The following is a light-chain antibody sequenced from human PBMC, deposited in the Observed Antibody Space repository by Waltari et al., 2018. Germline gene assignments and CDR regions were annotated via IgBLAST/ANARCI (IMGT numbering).Light chain of an antibody. CDR1: NIGTYS. Sequence: SYVVTQPPSVSVAPGETATIPCGGDNIGTYSVPWYQQKAGQAPVLVIFYDRDRPSGIPDRFSGSNSGNTAALTISRVEAGDEARYYCHVWHPHVDPEVFGTGTEVTVL. J-gene: IGLJ1*01. V-gene: IGLV3-21*04. CDR3: HVWHPHVDPEV. CDR2: YDR.